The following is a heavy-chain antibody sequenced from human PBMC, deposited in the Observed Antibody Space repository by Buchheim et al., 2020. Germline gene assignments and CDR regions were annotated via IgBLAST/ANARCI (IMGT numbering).Heavy chain of an antibody. Sequence: EVQLVESGGGLVKPGGSLRLSCAASGFTFSSYSMNWVRQAPGKGLEWVSSISSSSSYIYYADSVKGRFTISRENAKNSLYLQMNSLRAEDTAVYYCARDGSYSGSYETIFDYWGQGTL. CDR3: ARDGSYSGSYETIFDY. CDR2: ISSSSSYI. CDR1: GFTFSSYS. D-gene: IGHD1-26*01. V-gene: IGHV3-21*01. J-gene: IGHJ4*02.